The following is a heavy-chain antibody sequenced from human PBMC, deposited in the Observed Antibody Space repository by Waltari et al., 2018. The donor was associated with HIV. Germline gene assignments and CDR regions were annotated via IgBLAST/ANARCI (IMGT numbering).Heavy chain of an antibody. J-gene: IGHJ4*02. V-gene: IGHV3-23*01. CDR2: ISGSGLNT. D-gene: IGHD1-26*01. Sequence: EVQLLESGGGLVQPGGSLRISCAVSGLSFSRYAMSWVRQAPGKGLEWVSAISGSGLNTYYADSVKGRFTISRDNSKNTLFLQMNSLRADDTAVYYCARDLGSIVTNNYFDYWGQGALVTVSS. CDR1: GLSFSRYA. CDR3: ARDLGSIVTNNYFDY.